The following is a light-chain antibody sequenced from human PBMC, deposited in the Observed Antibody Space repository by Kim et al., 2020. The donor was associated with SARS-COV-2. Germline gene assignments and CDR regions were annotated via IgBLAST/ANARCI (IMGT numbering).Light chain of an antibody. J-gene: IGLJ3*02. Sequence: GQSVTISCTGISSDVGDSPYVSWYQQHPGKAPTLLIYDVNYRPSGVPDRFSGSKSGNTASLTVSRLQAEDEADYYCSSSAGNNNLVFGGGTQLTVL. CDR2: DVN. CDR3: SSSAGNNNLV. CDR1: SSDVGDSPY. V-gene: IGLV2-8*01.